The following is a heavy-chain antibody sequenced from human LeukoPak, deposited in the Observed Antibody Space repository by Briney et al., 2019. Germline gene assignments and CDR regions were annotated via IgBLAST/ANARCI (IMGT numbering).Heavy chain of an antibody. Sequence: PGGSLRLSCAASGFTVSSNYMSWVRQAPGKGLEWVSVIYSGGSTYYADSVKGRFTISRDNSKNTLYLQMNSPRAEDTAVYYCAKADLGYCSGGSCYFDYWGQGTLVTVSS. CDR3: AKADLGYCSGGSCYFDY. D-gene: IGHD2-15*01. V-gene: IGHV3-66*01. CDR2: IYSGGST. CDR1: GFTVSSNY. J-gene: IGHJ4*02.